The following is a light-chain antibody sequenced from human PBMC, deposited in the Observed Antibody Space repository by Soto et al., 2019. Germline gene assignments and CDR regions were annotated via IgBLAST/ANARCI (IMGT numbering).Light chain of an antibody. CDR1: QSVNSNY. Sequence: ETVLTQSPGTLSLSPGESATLSCRASQSVNSNYVAWYQQKPGQTPRLLIYGASHMATGIPDRFRGSGSGTDFTLTINRLEPEDFAVYFCQQYGNSPQTFGQGTKVEIK. CDR3: QQYGNSPQT. CDR2: GAS. V-gene: IGKV3-20*01. J-gene: IGKJ1*01.